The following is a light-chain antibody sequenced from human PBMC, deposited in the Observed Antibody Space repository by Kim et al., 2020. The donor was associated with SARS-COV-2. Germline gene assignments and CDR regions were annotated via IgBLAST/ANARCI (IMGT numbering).Light chain of an antibody. J-gene: IGLJ1*01. V-gene: IGLV3-21*01. CDR2: YDS. Sequence: APGQTVTVTVGRNSNGGHSVRCYQQKPGQAPVLVIYYDSDRPSGIPERFSGSKAATTATLTISRVEAGDEADYYCQVWDTDTDDYVFGTGTKVTVL. CDR1: SNGGHS. CDR3: QVWDTDTDDYV.